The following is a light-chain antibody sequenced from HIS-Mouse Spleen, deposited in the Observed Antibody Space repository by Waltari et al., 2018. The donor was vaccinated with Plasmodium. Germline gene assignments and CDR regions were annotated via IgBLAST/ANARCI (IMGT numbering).Light chain of an antibody. CDR2: DAS. J-gene: IGKJ3*01. CDR3: QQRSNWPIT. CDR1: QSVSSY. V-gene: IGKV3-11*01. Sequence: EIVLTQSTATLSLSPGERATLSCRASQSVSSYLAWYQQKPGQAPRLLIYDASNRATCIPARFSGSGSGTDFTLTISSLEPEDFAVYYCQQRSNWPITFGPGTKVDIK.